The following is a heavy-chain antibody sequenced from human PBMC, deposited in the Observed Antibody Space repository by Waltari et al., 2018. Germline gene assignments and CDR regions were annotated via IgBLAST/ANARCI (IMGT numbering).Heavy chain of an antibody. CDR1: EFTFSDYG. Sequence: QVHLLESGGGLVQRGGSLRLSCVASEFTFSDYGMHWVRQAPGKGLEWVAVIWFDGSYKYYSEFVKGRFTISRDNSKNTLYLQMNGLRAEDTAIYYCARDKGGSMYYLDYWGQGTLVTVSS. V-gene: IGHV3-33*01. J-gene: IGHJ4*02. D-gene: IGHD3-10*01. CDR3: ARDKGGSMYYLDY. CDR2: IWFDGSYK.